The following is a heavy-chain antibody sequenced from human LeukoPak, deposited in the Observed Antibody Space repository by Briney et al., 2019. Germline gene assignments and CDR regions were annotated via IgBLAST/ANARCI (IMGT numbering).Heavy chain of an antibody. V-gene: IGHV3-21*01. CDR3: ARDRWGQQLVPVDY. D-gene: IGHD6-13*01. CDR1: GYTFSSYS. J-gene: IGHJ4*02. Sequence: GGSLRLSCAASGYTFSSYSMNWVRQAPGKGLEWVSSISSSSSYIYYADSVKGRFTISRDNAKNSLYLQMNSLRAEDTAVYYCARDRWGQQLVPVDYWGQGTLVTVSS. CDR2: ISSSSSYI.